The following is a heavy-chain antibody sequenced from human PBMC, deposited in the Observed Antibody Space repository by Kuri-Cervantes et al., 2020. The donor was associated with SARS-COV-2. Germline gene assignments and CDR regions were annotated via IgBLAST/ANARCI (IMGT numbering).Heavy chain of an antibody. CDR1: GGSISSGNYY. J-gene: IGHJ4*02. CDR3: ARLRYSNGWYYDY. CDR2: IYTSGRT. V-gene: IGHV4-61*02. Sequence: SETLSLTCTVSGGSISSGNYYWSWIRQPAGKGLEWIGRIYTSGRTNYNPSLTSCVTVSLDTSKDQFSLQLSSVTAADTAVYYCARLRYSNGWYYDYWGQGTLVTVSS. D-gene: IGHD6-19*01.